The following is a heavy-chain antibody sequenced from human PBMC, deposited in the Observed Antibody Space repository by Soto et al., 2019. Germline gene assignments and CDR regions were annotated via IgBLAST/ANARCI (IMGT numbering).Heavy chain of an antibody. CDR3: TRGPRPSSIGTGAY. D-gene: IGHD1-1*01. CDR1: GFSFSSDE. CDR2: ISSSGGTK. J-gene: IGHJ4*02. V-gene: IGHV3-48*03. Sequence: EVQVMESGGGLVQPGGSLRLSCAASGFSFSSDEMNWVRQAPGKGPEWVAYISSSGGTKYYADSVRGRFTISRDNAKNSLYLQMSNLRPEDTAVYYCTRGPRPSSIGTGAYWGRGTQVTVSS.